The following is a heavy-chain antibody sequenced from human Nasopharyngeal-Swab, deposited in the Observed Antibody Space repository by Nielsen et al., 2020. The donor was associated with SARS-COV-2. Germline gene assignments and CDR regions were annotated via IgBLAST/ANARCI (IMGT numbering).Heavy chain of an antibody. V-gene: IGHV1-24*01. CDR1: GYTLTELS. CDR3: ATGPIVATINWFDP. CDR2: FDPEDGET. J-gene: IGHJ5*02. Sequence: ASVKVSCKVSGYTLTELSMHWVRQAPGQGLEWMGGFDPEDGETIYAQKFQGRVTMTEDTSTDTAYMELSSLRSEDTAVYYCATGPIVATINWFDPWGQGTLVTVSS. D-gene: IGHD5-12*01.